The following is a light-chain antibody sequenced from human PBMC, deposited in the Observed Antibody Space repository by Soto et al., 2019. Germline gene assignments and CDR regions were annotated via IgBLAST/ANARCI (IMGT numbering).Light chain of an antibody. Sequence: IQMTQYPSTLSAPVGDRVTITCRASQSISSWLSWYQQKPGKAPKLLIYDASSLQSGVPSRFSGSGSGTEFTLTISGLQPDDFATYYCQHYNTYSTWSFGQGTKVDI. V-gene: IGKV1-5*01. J-gene: IGKJ1*01. CDR3: QHYNTYSTWS. CDR2: DAS. CDR1: QSISSW.